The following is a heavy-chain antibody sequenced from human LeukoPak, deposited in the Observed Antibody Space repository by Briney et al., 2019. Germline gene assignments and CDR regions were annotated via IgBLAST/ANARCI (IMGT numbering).Heavy chain of an antibody. J-gene: IGHJ4*02. CDR3: ARGAQASRSYSFDFDY. V-gene: IGHV1-69*04. D-gene: IGHD3-10*01. CDR2: IIPILGIA. Sequence: SVKVSCKASGGTFSSYAISWVRQAPGQGLEWMGRIIPILGIANYAQKFQGRVTITADKSTSTAYMELSSLRSEDTAVYYCARGAQASRSYSFDFDYWGKGTLVTVSS. CDR1: GGTFSSYA.